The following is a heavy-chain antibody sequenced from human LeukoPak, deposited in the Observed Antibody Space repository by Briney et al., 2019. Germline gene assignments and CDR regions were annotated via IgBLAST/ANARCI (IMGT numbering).Heavy chain of an antibody. V-gene: IGHV3-48*04. CDR3: AREDRSGYDFFDY. CDR2: VSGSGNTI. Sequence: GGSLRLSXAASGFTFSSYSMNWVRQAPGKGLEWVSYVSGSGNTIYYANSVKGRFTISRDNAKNSLYLQMNSLRAGDTAVYYCAREDRSGYDFFDYWGQGTLVTVSS. J-gene: IGHJ4*02. CDR1: GFTFSSYS. D-gene: IGHD5-12*01.